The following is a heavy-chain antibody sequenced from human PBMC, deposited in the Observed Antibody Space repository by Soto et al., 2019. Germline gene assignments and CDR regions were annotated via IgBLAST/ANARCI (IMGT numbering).Heavy chain of an antibody. Sequence: QVQLVQSGAEVKKPGSSVKVSCKASGGTFSSYAISWVRQAPGQGLEWMGGIIPIFGTANYAQKFQGRDTSTADKAKSSAYMGLSGVRTEDTAVYYCVCRYGVWSGLYYYYGMDVWGQGSTVTVCS. V-gene: IGHV1-69*06. CDR2: IIPIFGTA. J-gene: IGHJ6*02. CDR3: VCRYGVWSGLYYYYGMDV. D-gene: IGHD3-3*01. CDR1: GGTFSSYA.